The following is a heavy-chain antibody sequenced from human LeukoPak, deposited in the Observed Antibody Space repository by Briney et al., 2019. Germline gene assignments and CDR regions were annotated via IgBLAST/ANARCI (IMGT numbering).Heavy chain of an antibody. CDR3: AKVDYSNTYWYFDL. CDR1: GFTFSSYS. Sequence: GGSLRLSCAASGFTFSSYSMNWVRQAPGKGLEWVSSISSSSSYIYYADSVKGRFTISRDNSKNTLYLQMNSLRAEDTAVYYCAKVDYSNTYWYFDLWGRGTLVTVSS. D-gene: IGHD4-11*01. J-gene: IGHJ2*01. V-gene: IGHV3-21*04. CDR2: ISSSSSYI.